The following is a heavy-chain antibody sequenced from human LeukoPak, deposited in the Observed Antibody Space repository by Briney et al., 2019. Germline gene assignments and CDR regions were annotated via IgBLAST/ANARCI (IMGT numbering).Heavy chain of an antibody. CDR1: GFPFSSYA. D-gene: IGHD1-1*01. V-gene: IGHV3-23*01. CDR3: AKSHASIWNVYDY. CDR2: LSGSGDST. J-gene: IGHJ4*02. Sequence: GGSLRLSCAASGFPFSSYAMSWVRLAPGKGLEWVSALSGSGDSTYYADSVKGRFTISRDNSKNTLFLQMNSLRAEDTAVYYCAKSHASIWNVYDYWGQGTLVTVSS.